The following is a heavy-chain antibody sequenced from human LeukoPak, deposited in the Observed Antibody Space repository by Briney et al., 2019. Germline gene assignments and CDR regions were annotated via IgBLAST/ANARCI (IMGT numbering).Heavy chain of an antibody. CDR3: ARRLYDSSGSDY. CDR1: GGTFSSYA. D-gene: IGHD3-22*01. V-gene: IGHV1-69*13. J-gene: IGHJ4*02. CDR2: IIPIFGTA. Sequence: ASVKVSCKASGGTFSSYAISWVRQAPGQGLEWMGGIIPIFGTANYAQTFQGRVTITADESTSTGYMELSSLRSEDTDVYYCARRLYDSSGSDYWGQGTLVTVSS.